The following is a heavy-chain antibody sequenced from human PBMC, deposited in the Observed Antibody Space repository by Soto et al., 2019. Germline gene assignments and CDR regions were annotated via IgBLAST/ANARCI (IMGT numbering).Heavy chain of an antibody. CDR2: ISSNGGST. Sequence: GGSLRLSCAASGLTFSRYAMNWVRQAPGKGLEYVSAISSNGGSTYYADSVKGRFTISRDNSKNTLYLQMNSLRAEDTAVYYWGREKIVVVVAANSHFDYWGQGTLVTVSS. J-gene: IGHJ4*02. V-gene: IGHV3-64*04. CDR1: GLTFSRYA. D-gene: IGHD2-15*01. CDR3: GREKIVVVVAANSHFDY.